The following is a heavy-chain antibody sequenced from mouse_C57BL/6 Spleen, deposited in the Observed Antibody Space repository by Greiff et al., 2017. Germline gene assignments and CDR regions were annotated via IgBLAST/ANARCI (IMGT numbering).Heavy chain of an antibody. D-gene: IGHD1-1*01. J-gene: IGHJ1*03. V-gene: IGHV1-19*01. Sequence: VQLQQSGPVLVKPGASVKMSCKASGYTFNDYYMNWVKQSHGKSLEWIGVINPYNGGTSYNQKFKGKATLTVDKSSSTAYLELNRLTSEDTAFYYCAGEYGSSYEWHFAVWGTGTTVTVAS. CDR1: GYTFNDYY. CDR3: AGEYGSSYEWHFAV. CDR2: INPYNGGT.